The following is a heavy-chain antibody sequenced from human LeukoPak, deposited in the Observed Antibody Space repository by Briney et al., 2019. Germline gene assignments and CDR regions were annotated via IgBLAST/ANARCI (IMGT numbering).Heavy chain of an antibody. J-gene: IGHJ5*02. CDR2: ISAYNGNT. V-gene: IGHV1-18*01. D-gene: IGHD6-6*01. CDR1: GYTFTNYG. CDR3: ARGWDSSSNWFDP. Sequence: ASVKVSCKASGYTFTNYGISWVRQAPGQGLEWMGWISAYNGNTKYAQKFQSRVTMTTDTSTNTVNMELRSLRSDDTAVFYCARGWDSSSNWFDPWGQGTLVTVSS.